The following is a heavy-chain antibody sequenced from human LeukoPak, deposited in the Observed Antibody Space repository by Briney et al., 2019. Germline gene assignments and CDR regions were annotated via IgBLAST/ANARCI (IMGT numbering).Heavy chain of an antibody. CDR2: ISYDGSNK. Sequence: LSGGSLRLSCAASGFTFRSYGIHWVRQAPGKGLEWEAVISYDGSNKYYADSVKGRFTISRDNSKSTLYLQMNSLRAEDTAVYYCARGTWDDILTGYVDYWGQGTLVTVSS. CDR1: GFTFRSYG. V-gene: IGHV3-30-3*01. D-gene: IGHD3-9*01. CDR3: ARGTWDDILTGYVDY. J-gene: IGHJ4*02.